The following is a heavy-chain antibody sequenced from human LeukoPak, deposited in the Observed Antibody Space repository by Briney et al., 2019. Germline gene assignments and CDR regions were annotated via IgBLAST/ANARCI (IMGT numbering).Heavy chain of an antibody. CDR3: ARANGGYYPSFDY. CDR1: GFTFSSYG. V-gene: IGHV3-30*03. D-gene: IGHD3-22*01. CDR2: ISYDGSNK. J-gene: IGHJ4*02. Sequence: GGSLRLSCAASGFTFSSYGMHWVRQVPGKGLEWVAVISYDGSNKYYADSVKGRFTISRDNSKNTLYLQMNSLRAEDTAVYYCARANGGYYPSFDYWGQGTLVTVSS.